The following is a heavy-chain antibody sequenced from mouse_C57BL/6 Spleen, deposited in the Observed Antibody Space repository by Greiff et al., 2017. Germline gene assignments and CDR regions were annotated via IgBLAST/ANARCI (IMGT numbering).Heavy chain of an antibody. CDR2: IDPSDSYT. CDR1: GYTFTSYW. CDR3: ARRITTVVPYFDY. D-gene: IGHD1-1*01. V-gene: IGHV1-50*01. Sequence: VQLQQPGAELVKPGASVKLSCKASGYTFTSYWMQWVKQRPGQGLEWIGEIDPSDSYTNYNQKFKGKATLTVDTSSSTAYMQLSSLTSEDSAVYYCARRITTVVPYFDYWGQGTTLTVSS. J-gene: IGHJ2*01.